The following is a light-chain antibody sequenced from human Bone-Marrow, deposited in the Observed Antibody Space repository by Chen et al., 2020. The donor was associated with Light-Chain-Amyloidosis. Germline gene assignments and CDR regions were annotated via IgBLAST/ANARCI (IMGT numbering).Light chain of an antibody. V-gene: IGLV2-14*01. CDR1: SSDVGGDNH. J-gene: IGLJ1*01. CDR3: SSYTITNTLV. CDR2: EVT. Sequence: QSALTQPASVSGSPGQSITISCTGTSSDVGGDNHVSWYQQYPDKAPKLMIYEVTNRPSWVPNRFSGSKSDSTASLTISGLQTEDEADYFCSSYTITNTLVFGSGTRVTVL.